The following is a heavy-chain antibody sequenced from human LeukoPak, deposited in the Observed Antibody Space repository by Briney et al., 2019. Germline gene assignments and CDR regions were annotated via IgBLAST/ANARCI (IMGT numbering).Heavy chain of an antibody. CDR1: GFIFSDYY. CDR3: ARGHYGGNPADAFDI. D-gene: IGHD4-23*01. V-gene: IGHV3-11*01. J-gene: IGHJ3*02. Sequence: GGSLRLSCAASGFIFSDYYMSWIRQAPGKGLEWVSYLSTSGDIMYYAGSVKGRFTISRDNAKNLLYLEMDSLRAEDTAVYYCARGHYGGNPADAFDIWGQGTMVTVS. CDR2: LSTSGDIM.